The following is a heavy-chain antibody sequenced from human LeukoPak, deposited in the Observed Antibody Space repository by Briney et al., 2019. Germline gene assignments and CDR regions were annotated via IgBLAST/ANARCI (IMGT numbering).Heavy chain of an antibody. CDR3: ARDSSSHCSSTSCYGPYYFDY. V-gene: IGHV1-69*13. Sequence: ASVKVSCKASGGTFSSYAISWVRQAPGQGLEWMGGIIPIFGTANYAQKFQGRVTITADESTSTAYMELSSLRSEDTAVYYCARDSSSHCSSTSCYGPYYFDYWGQGTLVTVSS. D-gene: IGHD2-2*01. CDR1: GGTFSSYA. CDR2: IIPIFGTA. J-gene: IGHJ4*02.